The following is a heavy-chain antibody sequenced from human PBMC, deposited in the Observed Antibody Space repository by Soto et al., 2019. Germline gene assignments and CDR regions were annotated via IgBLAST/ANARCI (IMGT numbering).Heavy chain of an antibody. CDR3: AKDLMQWLVHNSGELVY. D-gene: IGHD6-19*01. V-gene: IGHV3-30*18. CDR2: ISYDGSNK. Sequence: QVQLVESGGGVVQPGRSLRLSCAASGFTFSSYGMHWVRQAPGKGLEWVAVISYDGSNKYYADSVKGRFTISRDNSKNTLYLQMNSLRAKETAVYYCAKDLMQWLVHNSGELVYWGQGTLVTVSS. CDR1: GFTFSSYG. J-gene: IGHJ4*02.